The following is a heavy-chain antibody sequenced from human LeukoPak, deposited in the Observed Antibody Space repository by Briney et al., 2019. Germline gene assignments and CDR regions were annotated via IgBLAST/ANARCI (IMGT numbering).Heavy chain of an antibody. CDR3: AKANGYSYGRGFDY. D-gene: IGHD5-18*01. CDR1: GFTFSNHG. CDR2: ISPSADIK. J-gene: IGHJ4*02. V-gene: IGHV3-23*01. Sequence: SGGSLRLSCAASGFTFSNHGMNWVRQAPGKGLEWVSGISPSADIKYYADSVKGRFTISRDNSKNTLYLQMNSLRAEDTAVYYCAKANGYSYGRGFDYWGQGTLVTVSS.